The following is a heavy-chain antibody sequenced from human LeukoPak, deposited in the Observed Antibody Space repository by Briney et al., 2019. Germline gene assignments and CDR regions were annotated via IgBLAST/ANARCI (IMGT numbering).Heavy chain of an antibody. CDR2: INHSGST. J-gene: IGHJ4*02. Sequence: SETLSLTCAVYGGSFSGYYWSWIRQPPGKGLEWIGEINHSGSTNYNPSLKSRVTISVDTSKNQFSLKLSSVTAADTAVYYCAREPRDYGGSSRDYWGQGTLVTVSS. CDR3: AREPRDYGGSSRDY. CDR1: GGSFSGYY. D-gene: IGHD4-23*01. V-gene: IGHV4-34*01.